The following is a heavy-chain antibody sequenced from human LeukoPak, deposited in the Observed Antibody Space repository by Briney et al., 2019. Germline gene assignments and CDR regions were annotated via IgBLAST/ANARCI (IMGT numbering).Heavy chain of an antibody. Sequence: GASVKVSCKASGYTFTSYYMHWVRQAPGQGLEWMGIINPSGGSTSYAQKFQGRVTMTRDMSTSTVYMELSSLRSEDTAVYYCAREGDMITFGGVIADAFDIWGQGTMVTVSS. J-gene: IGHJ3*02. CDR3: AREGDMITFGGVIADAFDI. CDR1: GYTFTSYY. D-gene: IGHD3-16*02. CDR2: INPSGGST. V-gene: IGHV1-46*01.